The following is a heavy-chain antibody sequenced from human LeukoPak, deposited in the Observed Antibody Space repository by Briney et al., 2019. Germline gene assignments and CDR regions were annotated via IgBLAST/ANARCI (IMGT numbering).Heavy chain of an antibody. CDR1: GYTFTGYY. Sequence: ASVKVSCKASGYTFTGYYMHWVRQAPGQGLEWMGWINPNSGGTNYAQKFQGRVTMTRDTSISTAYMELSRLRSDDTAVYYCARDLGSSSWAPTSYYYYMDVWGKGTTVTISS. CDR2: INPNSGGT. V-gene: IGHV1-2*02. CDR3: ARDLGSSSWAPTSYYYYMDV. J-gene: IGHJ6*03. D-gene: IGHD6-13*01.